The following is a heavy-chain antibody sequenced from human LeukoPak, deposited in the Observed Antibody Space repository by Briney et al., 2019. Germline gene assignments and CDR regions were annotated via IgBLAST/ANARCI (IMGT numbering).Heavy chain of an antibody. CDR3: ARGPLIAAAGTW. V-gene: IGHV3-23*01. CDR1: GFTFSSYA. CDR2: ISGSGGST. J-gene: IGHJ4*02. D-gene: IGHD6-13*01. Sequence: GGSLRLSCAASGFTFSSYAMSWVRQAPGKGLEWVSAISGSGGSTYYADSVKGRFTISRDNSKNTLYPQMNSLRAEDTAVYYCARGPLIAAAGTWWGQGTLVTVSS.